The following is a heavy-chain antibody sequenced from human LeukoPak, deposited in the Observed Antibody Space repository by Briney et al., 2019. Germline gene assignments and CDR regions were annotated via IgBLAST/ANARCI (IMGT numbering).Heavy chain of an antibody. D-gene: IGHD5-18*01. Sequence: PGGXXXXXXXXXGFTXSXXXXHXVXXXXGXXXXWVSRINSDGSRTTYADCVKGRFNISREKEKNKVYLKMKRQRAGDTAVYYCARDLQLGSYWGQGTLVTVSS. CDR2: INSDGSRT. V-gene: IGHV3-74*01. CDR3: ARDLQLGSY. CDR1: GFTXSXXX. J-gene: IGHJ4*02.